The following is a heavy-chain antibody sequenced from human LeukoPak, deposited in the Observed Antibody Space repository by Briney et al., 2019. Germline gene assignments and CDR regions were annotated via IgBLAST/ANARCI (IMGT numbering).Heavy chain of an antibody. CDR3: ARHLSGTTMAHYFDH. CDR2: IYSSGNT. CDR1: GASISSGRNY. Sequence: SETLSLTCTVSGASISSGRNYWGWIRQSPGKGLEWIASIYSSGNTYYNPSLQSRVSVSVDTSKNQFSVRLSSLTAADTAVYYCARHLSGTTMAHYFDHWGQGTVVTVSS. J-gene: IGHJ4*02. V-gene: IGHV4-39*01. D-gene: IGHD1-1*01.